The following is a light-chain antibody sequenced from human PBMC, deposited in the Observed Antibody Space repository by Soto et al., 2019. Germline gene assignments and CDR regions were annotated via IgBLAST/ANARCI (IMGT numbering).Light chain of an antibody. V-gene: IGKV1-9*01. CDR1: QGISNY. CDR3: QQLYRYTRT. CDR2: AAS. Sequence: DIQMTQSPSSLSASVGDRVTITCRASQGISNYLAWYQKKPGKVPKLLIYAASSLQSGVPSRFSGSGSGTDFTLTISGLQTEDFAAYECQQLYRYTRTVGQGTQVEIK. J-gene: IGKJ1*01.